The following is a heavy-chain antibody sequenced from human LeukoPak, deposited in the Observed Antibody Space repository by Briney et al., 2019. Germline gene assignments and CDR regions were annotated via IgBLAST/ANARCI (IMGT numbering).Heavy chain of an antibody. CDR3: AREAVEPNWFDP. Sequence: GESLRISCKGSGYSFTSYWISWVRQMPGKGLEWMGRIDPSDSYTNYSPSFQGHVTISADKSISTAYLQWSSLKASDIAMYYCAREAVEPNWFDPWGQGTLVTVS. CDR2: IDPSDSYT. V-gene: IGHV5-10-1*01. CDR1: GYSFTSYW. J-gene: IGHJ5*02.